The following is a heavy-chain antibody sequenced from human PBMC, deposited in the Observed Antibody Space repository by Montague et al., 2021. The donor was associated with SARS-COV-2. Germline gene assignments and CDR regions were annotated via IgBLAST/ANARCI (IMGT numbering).Heavy chain of an antibody. V-gene: IGHV3-33*01. CDR1: GFTFSSYG. CDR2: IWYDGSNK. Sequence: SLRLSCAASGFTFSSYGMHWVRQAPGKGLEWVAVIWYDGSNKYYADSVKGRFTISRDNSKNTLYLQMNSLRAEDTAVYSCARGRAYDGWTHDAFDIWGQGTMVTVSS. D-gene: IGHD5-24*01. J-gene: IGHJ3*02. CDR3: ARGRAYDGWTHDAFDI.